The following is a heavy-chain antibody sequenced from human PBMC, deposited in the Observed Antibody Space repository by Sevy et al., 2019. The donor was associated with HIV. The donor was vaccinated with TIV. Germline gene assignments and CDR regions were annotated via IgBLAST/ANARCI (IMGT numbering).Heavy chain of an antibody. J-gene: IGHJ6*02. Sequence: GGSLRLSCAASGFTFSSYAMHWVRQAPGKGLEWVAVISCDGSNKYYADSVKGRFTISRDNSKNTLYLQMNSLRAEDTAVYYCARDKGSGSYRTGYYYYGMDVWGQGTTVTVSS. CDR1: GFTFSSYA. D-gene: IGHD3-10*01. CDR2: ISCDGSNK. CDR3: ARDKGSGSYRTGYYYYGMDV. V-gene: IGHV3-30-3*01.